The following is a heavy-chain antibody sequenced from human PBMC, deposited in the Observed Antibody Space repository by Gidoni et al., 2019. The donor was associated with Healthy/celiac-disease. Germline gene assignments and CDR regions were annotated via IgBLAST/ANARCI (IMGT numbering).Heavy chain of an antibody. Sequence: QVQLQESGPGLAKPSETLSLTCTVSGGSISSYYWSWIRQPPGKGLEWIGYIYYSGSTNYNPSLKSRVTISVDTSKNQFSLKLSSVTAADTAVYYCARGTEQWLVRGIDYWGQGTLVTVSS. V-gene: IGHV4-59*01. CDR2: IYYSGST. D-gene: IGHD6-19*01. CDR3: ARGTEQWLVRGIDY. CDR1: GGSISSYY. J-gene: IGHJ4*02.